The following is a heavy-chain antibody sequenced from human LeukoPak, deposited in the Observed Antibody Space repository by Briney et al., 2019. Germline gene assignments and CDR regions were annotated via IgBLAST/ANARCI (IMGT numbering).Heavy chain of an antibody. J-gene: IGHJ4*02. D-gene: IGHD3-3*01. Sequence: PSETLSLTCTVSGGSISSSSYYWSWIRQPPGKGLEWIGYIYYSGSTNYNPSLKSRVTISVDTSKNQFSLKLSSVTAADTAVYYCARSGSSYYDFWSGYGSYFDYWGQGTLVTVSS. CDR2: IYYSGST. CDR1: GGSISSSSYY. CDR3: ARSGSSYYDFWSGYGSYFDY. V-gene: IGHV4-61*05.